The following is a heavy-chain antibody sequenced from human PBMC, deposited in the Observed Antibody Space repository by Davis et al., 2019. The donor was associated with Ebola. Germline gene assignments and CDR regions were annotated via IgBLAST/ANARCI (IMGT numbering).Heavy chain of an antibody. CDR2: ISSSGSTI. J-gene: IGHJ4*02. D-gene: IGHD2-2*01. Sequence: GGSLRLSCAASGFTFSSYEMNWVRQAPGKGLEWVSYISSSGSTIYYADSVKGRFTISRDNAKNSLYLQMNSLRAEDTAVYYCARDLGVSSSTSCYSHWGQGTLVTVSS. CDR1: GFTFSSYE. CDR3: ARDLGVSSSTSCYSH. V-gene: IGHV3-48*03.